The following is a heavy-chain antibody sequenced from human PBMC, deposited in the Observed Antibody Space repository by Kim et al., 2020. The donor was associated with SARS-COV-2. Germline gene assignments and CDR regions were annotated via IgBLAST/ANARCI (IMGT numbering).Heavy chain of an antibody. CDR3: ARKATRIAAAGIVDY. J-gene: IGHJ4*02. V-gene: IGHV3-30-3*01. D-gene: IGHD6-13*01. CDR1: GFTFSSYA. Sequence: GGSLRLSCAASGFTFSSYAMHWVRQAPGKGLEWVAVISYDGSNKYYADSVKGRFTISRDNSKNTLYLQMNSLRAEDTAVYYCARKATRIAAAGIVDYWGQGTLVTVSS. CDR2: ISYDGSNK.